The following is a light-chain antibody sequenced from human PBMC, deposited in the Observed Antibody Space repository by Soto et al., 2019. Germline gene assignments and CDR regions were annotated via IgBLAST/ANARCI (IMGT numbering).Light chain of an antibody. CDR1: QSVSRSY. CDR3: QQYEKWGT. V-gene: IGKV3-20*01. Sequence: EIVLTQSPGILSLSPGERATLSCRTSQSVSRSYLAWYQQKPGQAPRLRMYGESKRATGTPDRFSSSGYETDFTVSINGLEPEDVAVYYCQQYEKWGTFGPGTKVEIK. J-gene: IGKJ3*01. CDR2: GES.